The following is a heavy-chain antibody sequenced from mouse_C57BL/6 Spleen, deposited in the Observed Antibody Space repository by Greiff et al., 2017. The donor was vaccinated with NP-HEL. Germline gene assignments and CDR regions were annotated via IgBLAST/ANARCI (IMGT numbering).Heavy chain of an antibody. J-gene: IGHJ3*01. D-gene: IGHD2-3*01. V-gene: IGHV1-4*01. CDR2: INPSSGYT. Sequence: QVQLQQSGAELARPGASVKMSCKASGYTFTSYTMHWVKQRPGQGLEWIGYINPSSGYTKYNQKFKDKATLTADKSSSTAYMQLSSLTSEDSAVYYCARSVYDGYYGGFAYWGQGTLVTVSA. CDR3: ARSVYDGYYGGFAY. CDR1: GYTFTSYT.